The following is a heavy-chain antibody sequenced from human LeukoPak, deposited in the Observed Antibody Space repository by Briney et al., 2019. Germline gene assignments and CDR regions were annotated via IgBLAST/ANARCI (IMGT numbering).Heavy chain of an antibody. Sequence: AGGSLRLSCAASGFTFNNYEMHWVRQAPGKGLEWVAFIRYDEDDKYYADSVKGRFTISRDSSKNTLYLQMNRLRAEDAAVYYCAKAPVTTCSGAYCYPFDYWGQGTLVTVSS. V-gene: IGHV3-30*02. J-gene: IGHJ4*02. CDR2: IRYDEDDK. D-gene: IGHD2-21*01. CDR3: AKAPVTTCSGAYCYPFDY. CDR1: GFTFNNYE.